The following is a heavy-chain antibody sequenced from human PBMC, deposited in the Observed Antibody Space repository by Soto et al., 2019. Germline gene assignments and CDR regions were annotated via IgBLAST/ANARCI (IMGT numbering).Heavy chain of an antibody. CDR2: IYYSGST. V-gene: IGHV4-59*01. CDR3: ARANYDFWSGIGPPVVLFDY. D-gene: IGHD3-3*01. Sequence: TSETLSLTCTVSGGSISSYYWSWIRQPPGKGLEWIGYIYYSGSTNYNPSLKSRVTISVDTSKNQFTLKLSSVTAADTAVYYCARANYDFWSGIGPPVVLFDYWGQGTLVTVSS. CDR1: GGSISSYY. J-gene: IGHJ4*02.